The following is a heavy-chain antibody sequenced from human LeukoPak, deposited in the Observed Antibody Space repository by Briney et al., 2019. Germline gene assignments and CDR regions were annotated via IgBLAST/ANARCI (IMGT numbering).Heavy chain of an antibody. D-gene: IGHD1-1*01. CDR1: GYTLTELS. CDR3: AVSLTTGGYYGMDV. V-gene: IGHV1-24*01. J-gene: IGHJ6*02. CDR2: FDPEDGET. Sequence: GASVKVSCEVSGYTLTELSLRWVRQAPGKGLEWMGRFDPEDGETIYARKFQGRVTMTEDTSTDTAYMELSSLRSEDTAVYFCAVSLTTGGYYGMDVWGQGTTVTVSS.